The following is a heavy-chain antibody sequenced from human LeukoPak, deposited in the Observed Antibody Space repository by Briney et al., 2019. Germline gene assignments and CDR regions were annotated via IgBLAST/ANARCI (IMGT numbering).Heavy chain of an antibody. CDR2: INPNRGGT. CDR1: GYIFTGYY. D-gene: IGHD3-3*01. CDR3: ARGLGIFGVVIPTFFDS. Sequence: ASVKVSCKASGYIFTGYYIHWVRQAPGQGLECMGLINPNRGGTDYAQKLQGRVIMTRDTSITTAYIELNILISDETAVYSCARGLGIFGVVIPTFFDSWGQGTLVTVSS. J-gene: IGHJ4*02. V-gene: IGHV1-2*02.